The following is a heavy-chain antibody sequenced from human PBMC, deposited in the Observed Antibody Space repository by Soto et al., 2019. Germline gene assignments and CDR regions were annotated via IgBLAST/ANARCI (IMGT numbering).Heavy chain of an antibody. V-gene: IGHV3-33*01. D-gene: IGHD6-19*01. CDR1: GCTFSTDG. Sequence: QVQLVESGGGVFQTGRSLRLSCAASGCTFSTDGMHLGRQAPGKGLEWVAVIWYDGSNKYYEDSVKGRFTISRDNSKNTLDLQMNRLRAGDKAVYYCARDRGYSSGWSDEYHYDYWGQGTLVTVSS. CDR3: ARDRGYSSGWSDEYHYDY. J-gene: IGHJ4*02. CDR2: IWYDGSNK.